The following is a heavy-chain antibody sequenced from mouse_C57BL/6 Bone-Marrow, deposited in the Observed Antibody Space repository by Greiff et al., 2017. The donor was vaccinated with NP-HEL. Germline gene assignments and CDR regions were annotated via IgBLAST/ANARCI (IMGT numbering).Heavy chain of an antibody. CDR1: GFNIKDYY. J-gene: IGHJ2*01. CDR2: IDPADGET. D-gene: IGHD4-1*01. Sequence: VQLQQSGAELVKPGASVKLSCTASGFNIKDYYMHWVKQRTEQGLEWIGRIDPADGETKYAPQFQGKATLPADTSSNTAYLQLSSQTSESTAVYYCARGGTGTSKSGYYFDYWGQGTTLTVSS. CDR3: ARGGTGTSKSGYYFDY. V-gene: IGHV14-2*01.